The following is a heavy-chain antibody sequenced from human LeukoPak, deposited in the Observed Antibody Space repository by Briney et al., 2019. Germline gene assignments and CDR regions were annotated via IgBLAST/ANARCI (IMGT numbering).Heavy chain of an antibody. V-gene: IGHV3-23*01. Sequence: GGSLRLSCAASGFTFSSYAMSWVRQAPGRGLEWVSSISGSDGSTYYADSVKGRFTISTDNSKNTLFLQMNSLRAEDTAIYYCARRDYFDYWGQGTLVTVSS. CDR3: ARRDYFDY. CDR2: ISGSDGST. CDR1: GFTFSSYA. J-gene: IGHJ4*02.